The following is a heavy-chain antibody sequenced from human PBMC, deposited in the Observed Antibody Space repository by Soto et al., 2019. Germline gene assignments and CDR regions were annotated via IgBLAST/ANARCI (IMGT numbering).Heavy chain of an antibody. Sequence: SETLALTCTVSGGSIRGYYWTWIRQSQGKGLEYIGYIYYSGSTNYNPPLKSRVTMSVDTSRNQFSLKVNSVTAADTAVYYCARQQLLPFYYALDVWGQGTTVTVSS. J-gene: IGHJ6*02. CDR1: GGSIRGYY. CDR3: ARQQLLPFYYALDV. D-gene: IGHD6-13*01. CDR2: IYYSGST. V-gene: IGHV4-59*01.